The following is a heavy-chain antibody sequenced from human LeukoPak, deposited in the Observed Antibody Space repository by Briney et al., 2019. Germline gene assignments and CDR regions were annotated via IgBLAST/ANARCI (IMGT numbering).Heavy chain of an antibody. V-gene: IGHV3-23*01. CDR2: ISGSGGST. CDR1: GFTFSSYA. J-gene: IGHJ4*02. Sequence: PGGSLRLSCAAFGFTFSSYAMSWVRQAPGKGLEWVSAISGSGGSTYYADSVKGRFTISRDNSKNTLYLQMNSPRAEDTAVYYCAKTGYSSGWSYFFDYWGQGTLVTVSS. CDR3: AKTGYSSGWSYFFDY. D-gene: IGHD6-19*01.